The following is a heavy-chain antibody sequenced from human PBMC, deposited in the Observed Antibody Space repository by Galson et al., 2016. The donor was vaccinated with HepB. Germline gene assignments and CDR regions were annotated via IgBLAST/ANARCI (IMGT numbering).Heavy chain of an antibody. CDR2: IWHDEITK. CDR3: ARDYVPAELTAHRWGNGGPDS. J-gene: IGHJ4*02. Sequence: LRLSCAASGFNFGRYGMHWVRQAPGRGLEWVAVIWHDEITKYYADSVKGRFAISRDNSKNTVYLQIDTLRIEDTAVYYCARDYVPAELTAHRWGNGGPDSWGQGTLVTVSS. D-gene: IGHD3-16*01. CDR1: GFNFGRYG. V-gene: IGHV3-33*01.